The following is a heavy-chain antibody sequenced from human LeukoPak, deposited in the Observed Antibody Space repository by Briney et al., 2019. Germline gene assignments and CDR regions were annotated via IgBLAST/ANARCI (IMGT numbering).Heavy chain of an antibody. J-gene: IGHJ4*02. V-gene: IGHV3-9*03. CDR2: ISWNSGSI. D-gene: IGHD3-22*01. CDR1: GFTFDDYA. CDR3: AKAAYYDSSGYRGIDY. Sequence: GGSLRLSCAASGFTFDDYAMRWLRQAPEKGQEWVSGISWNSGSIGYADSVKGRFTTSRDNAKNSLYLQMNSLRAEDMALYYCAKAAYYDSSGYRGIDYWGQGTLVTVSS.